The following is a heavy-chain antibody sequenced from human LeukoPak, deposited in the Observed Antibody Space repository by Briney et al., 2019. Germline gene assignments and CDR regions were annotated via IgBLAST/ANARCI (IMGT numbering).Heavy chain of an antibody. CDR2: ISAYNGNT. J-gene: IGHJ4*02. D-gene: IGHD3-10*01. CDR3: ARDRHYYGSGSYLFPLYY. V-gene: IGHV1-18*01. CDR1: GHTFTSYG. Sequence: ASVKVSCKASGHTFTSYGISWVRQAPGQGLEWMGWISAYNGNTNYAQKLQGRVTMTTDTSTSTAYMELRSLRSDDTAVYYCARDRHYYGSGSYLFPLYYWGQGTLVTVSS.